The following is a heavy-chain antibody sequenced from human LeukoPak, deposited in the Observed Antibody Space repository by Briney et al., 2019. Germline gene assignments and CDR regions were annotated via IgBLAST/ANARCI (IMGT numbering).Heavy chain of an antibody. Sequence: GGSLRLSCTTSGFTFSGFDIHWVRQASGKGLEWVGRIQTEPYSHATAYAASVKGRFTISRDDSKNTAYLQMNSLKAEDTAVYYCARRDCSSFSCYSFDSWGQRILVTVSS. V-gene: IGHV3-73*01. CDR3: ARRDCSSFSCYSFDS. CDR1: GFTFSGFD. J-gene: IGHJ4*02. D-gene: IGHD2-2*01. CDR2: IQTEPYSHAT.